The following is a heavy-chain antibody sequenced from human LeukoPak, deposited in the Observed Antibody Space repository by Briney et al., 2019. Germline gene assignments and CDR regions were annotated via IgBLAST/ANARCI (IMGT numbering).Heavy chain of an antibody. Sequence: PSETLSLTCAVSGGSISSGGYSWSWIRQPPGKGLEWIGYIYHSGSTYYNPSLKSRVTISVDRSKNQFSLKLRSVTAADTAMYYCARHGGEWTRRFGSWGPGTLVTVSS. CDR2: IYHSGST. CDR1: GGSISSGGYS. V-gene: IGHV4-30-2*01. CDR3: ARHGGEWTRRFGS. D-gene: IGHD3-10*01. J-gene: IGHJ4*02.